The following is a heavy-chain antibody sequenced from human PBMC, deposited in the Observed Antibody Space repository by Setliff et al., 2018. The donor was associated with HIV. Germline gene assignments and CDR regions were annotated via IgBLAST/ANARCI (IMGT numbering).Heavy chain of an antibody. Sequence: PSETLSLTCAVYGGSFSGYYWSWIRQPPGKGLEWIGEINHRGSTNYNPSLKSRVTISVDTSKNHFSLKLSSVTAADTAVYSCAGGPPRHYYDTRYYFDNWGQGTLVTVSS. CDR2: INHRGST. V-gene: IGHV4-34*01. CDR1: GGSFSGYY. D-gene: IGHD3-22*01. CDR3: AGGPPRHYYDTRYYFDN. J-gene: IGHJ4*02.